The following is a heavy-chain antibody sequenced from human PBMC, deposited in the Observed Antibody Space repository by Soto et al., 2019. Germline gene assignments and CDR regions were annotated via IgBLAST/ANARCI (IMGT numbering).Heavy chain of an antibody. CDR2: INAGNGKT. D-gene: IGHD6-6*01. CDR1: GYTFTTST. CDR3: AKVEGPSTVGTRPVTYYYQYGMDV. V-gene: IGHV1-3*01. Sequence: QVHLVQSGAEVKKPGASVKVSCKASGYTFTTSTMHWVRQAPGQSLEWMGWINAGNGKTKYSQKFQGRVTINRDTSASTAYMELINLRSEDTAVYYCAKVEGPSTVGTRPVTYYYQYGMDVWGQGTTVTVS. J-gene: IGHJ6*02.